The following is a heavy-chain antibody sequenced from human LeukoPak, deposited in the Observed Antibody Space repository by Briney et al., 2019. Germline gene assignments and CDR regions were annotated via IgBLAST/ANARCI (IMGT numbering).Heavy chain of an antibody. CDR1: GGSISSTNW. V-gene: IGHV4-4*02. CDR3: AANGYYSIDV. CDR2: IFHSGGT. J-gene: IGHJ6*03. Sequence: PSGTLSLTCAVSGGSISSTNWWSWVRQPPGKGLEWIGEIFHSGGTNYYRSLKSRINLSVDKSQNQFSLKLNSLTAADTAVYYCAANGYYSIDVWGKGTTVTVSS. D-gene: IGHD2-8*01.